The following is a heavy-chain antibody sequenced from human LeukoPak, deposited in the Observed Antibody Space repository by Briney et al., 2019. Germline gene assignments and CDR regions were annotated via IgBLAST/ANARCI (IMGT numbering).Heavy chain of an antibody. CDR2: IKQDGSEK. CDR1: GFTFSSYW. Sequence: PGGSLRLSCAASGFTFSSYWMSWVRQAPGKGLERVANIKQDGSEKYYVDSVKGRFTISRDNAKNSLYLQMNSLRAEDTAVYYCAREDSSLRFLEWFNYYYYGMDVWGQGTTVTVSS. J-gene: IGHJ6*02. CDR3: AREDSSLRFLEWFNYYYYGMDV. D-gene: IGHD3-3*01. V-gene: IGHV3-7*01.